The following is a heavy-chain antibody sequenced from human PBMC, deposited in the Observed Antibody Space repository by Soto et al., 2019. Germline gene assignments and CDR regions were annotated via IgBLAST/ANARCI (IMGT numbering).Heavy chain of an antibody. D-gene: IGHD4-17*01. V-gene: IGHV3-21*01. J-gene: IGHJ5*02. CDR3: AREGHDYGDYEGWFDP. Sequence: GGSLRLSCAASGFTFSSYSMNWVRQAPGKGLEWVSSISSSSSYIYYADSVKGRFTISRDNAKNSLYLQMNSLRAEDTAVYYCAREGHDYGDYEGWFDPWGQGTLVTVSS. CDR2: ISSSSSYI. CDR1: GFTFSSYS.